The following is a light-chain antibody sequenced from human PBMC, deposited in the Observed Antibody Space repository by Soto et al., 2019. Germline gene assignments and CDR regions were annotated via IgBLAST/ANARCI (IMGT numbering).Light chain of an antibody. CDR3: QQSYSTPRT. CDR2: GTS. Sequence: DIQMTQSPSSLSASVGDRVTITCRASENIFSYVNWYQQKSGNAPKLLIFGTSSLHSGVPSGFSGSGSGTDFTLTISSLQPEDFATYYCQQSYSTPRTVGGGTKVDSK. J-gene: IGKJ4*01. CDR1: ENIFSY. V-gene: IGKV1-39*01.